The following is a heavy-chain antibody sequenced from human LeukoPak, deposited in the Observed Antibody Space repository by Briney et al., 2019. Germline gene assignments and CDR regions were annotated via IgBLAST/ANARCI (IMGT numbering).Heavy chain of an antibody. D-gene: IGHD3-22*01. V-gene: IGHV3-48*03. CDR1: GFTFSSYE. CDR3: ASSSGYEIDY. Sequence: GSLRLSSAASGFTFSSYEMNWVRQAPGKGLEWVSYISSSGSTIYYADSVKGRFTISRDNAKNSLYLQMNSLRAEDTAVYYCASSSGYEIDYWGQGTLVTVSS. CDR2: ISSSGSTI. J-gene: IGHJ4*02.